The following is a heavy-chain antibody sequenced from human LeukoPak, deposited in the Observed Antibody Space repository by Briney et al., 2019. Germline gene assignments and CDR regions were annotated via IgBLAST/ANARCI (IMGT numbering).Heavy chain of an antibody. V-gene: IGHV4-59*08. CDR2: IYNSGST. Sequence: SETLSLTCTVSGGSISTYYWSWIRQPPGKGLDWIGYIYNSGSTNYNPSLRSRATISADTSKNQFSLKLTSVTAADTAIYYCARRNDFDIWGQGTMVTVSS. CDR1: GGSISTYY. J-gene: IGHJ3*02. CDR3: ARRNDFDI.